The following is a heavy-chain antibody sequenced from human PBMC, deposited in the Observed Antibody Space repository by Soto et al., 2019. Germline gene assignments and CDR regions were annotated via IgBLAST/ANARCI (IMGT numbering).Heavy chain of an antibody. D-gene: IGHD1-7*01. V-gene: IGHV4-59*01. CDR1: GGSINSYY. CDR2: IYYSGST. CDR3: AREIRGTTWRGMDV. J-gene: IGHJ6*02. Sequence: PSETLSLTCSVSGGSINSYYWSWIRQFPGKGLEWIGYIYYSGSTSYNPSLKSRLTISVDTSKNQLSLKLSSVTPADTAVYYCAREIRGTTWRGMDVWGQGTTVTVSS.